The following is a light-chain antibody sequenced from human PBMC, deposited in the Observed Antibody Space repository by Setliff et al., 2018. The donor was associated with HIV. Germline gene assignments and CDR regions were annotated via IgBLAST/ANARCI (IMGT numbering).Light chain of an antibody. CDR1: SGDVGRYNL. V-gene: IGLV2-23*01. CDR2: QAS. CDR3: CPNTGSNTYV. J-gene: IGLJ1*01. Sequence: SVLTQPASVSGSPGQSITISCTGTSGDVGRYNLVSWSQQQPGKPPKLMIYQASKRPSGVSNRFSGSKSGNTASLTISGLQAEDEADYYCCPNTGSNTYVFGTGTKVTVL.